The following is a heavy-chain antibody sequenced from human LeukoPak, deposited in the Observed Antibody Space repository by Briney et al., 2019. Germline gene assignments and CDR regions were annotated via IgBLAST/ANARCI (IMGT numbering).Heavy chain of an antibody. D-gene: IGHD1-7*01. J-gene: IGHJ4*02. CDR2: ISAYNGNT. V-gene: IGHV1-18*01. CDR3: ARDEPITGTTSHADY. Sequence: ASVKVSCKASGGTFSSYAISWVRQAPGQGLEWMGWISAYNGNTNSAQKLQGRVTMTTDTSTSTAYMELRSLRSDDTAVYYCARDEPITGTTSHADYWGQGTLVTVSS. CDR1: GGTFSSYA.